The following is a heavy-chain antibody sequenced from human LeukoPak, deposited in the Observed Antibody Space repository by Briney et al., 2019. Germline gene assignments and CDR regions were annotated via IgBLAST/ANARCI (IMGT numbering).Heavy chain of an antibody. CDR3: AREGYCSGASCHSGAHFQH. D-gene: IGHD2-15*01. V-gene: IGHV1-24*01. CDR2: FDPDDGET. Sequence: GASVKVSCTVSGYTLTELSMHWMRQAPGKGLEWMGGFDPDDGETIYAQKFQGRVTMTEDTSTDTAYMELSSLRSEDTAVYYCAREGYCSGASCHSGAHFQHWGQGTLVTVCS. CDR1: GYTLTELS. J-gene: IGHJ1*01.